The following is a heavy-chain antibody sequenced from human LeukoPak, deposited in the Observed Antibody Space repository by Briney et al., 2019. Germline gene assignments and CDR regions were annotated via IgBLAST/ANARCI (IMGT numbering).Heavy chain of an antibody. CDR2: IWYDGSNK. V-gene: IGHV3-33*01. J-gene: IGHJ4*02. D-gene: IGHD3-10*01. CDR3: AREPVPDSGIYTVPFDY. Sequence: GGSLRLSCAASGFTFNNYGMHWVRQAPGKGLEWVAVIWYDGSNKYYADSVKGRFTISRDNSKNTLYLQMNSLRDEDTAVYYCAREPVPDSGIYTVPFDYWGQGTLVTVSS. CDR1: GFTFNNYG.